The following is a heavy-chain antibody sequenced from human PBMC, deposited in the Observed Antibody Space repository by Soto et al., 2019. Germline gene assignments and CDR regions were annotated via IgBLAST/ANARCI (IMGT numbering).Heavy chain of an antibody. Sequence: LSLTYPVSGVAISSGNLWTWVRQTPQRGLEYIGEIFHDGTANYYPSFERRVAISVDTSKNQFSLKLTSVTAADTAIYFCARLVYDTRLNYMYFDFWGQGALVTVSS. V-gene: IGHV4-4*01. CDR2: IFHDGTA. CDR3: ARLVYDTRLNYMYFDF. J-gene: IGHJ4*02. CDR1: GVAISSGNL. D-gene: IGHD2-8*01.